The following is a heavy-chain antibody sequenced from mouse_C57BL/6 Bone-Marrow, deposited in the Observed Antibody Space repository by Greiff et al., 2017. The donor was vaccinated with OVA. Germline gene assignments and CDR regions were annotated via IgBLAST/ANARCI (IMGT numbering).Heavy chain of an antibody. CDR3: ARDPPYYFDY. CDR2: ISDGGSYT. V-gene: IGHV5-4*01. CDR1: GFTFSSYA. J-gene: IGHJ2*01. Sequence: EVQGVESGGGLVKPEGSLKLSCAASGFTFSSYAMSWVRQTPEKRLEWVATISDGGSYTYYPDNVKGRFTISRDNAKNNLYLQMSHLKSEDTAMYYCARDPPYYFDYWGQGTTLTVSS.